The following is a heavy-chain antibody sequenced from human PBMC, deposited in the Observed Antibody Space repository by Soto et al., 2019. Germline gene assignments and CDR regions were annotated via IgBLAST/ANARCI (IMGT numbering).Heavy chain of an antibody. V-gene: IGHV3-23*01. CDR3: TRHLTYYDILTGYFNGGYFDY. J-gene: IGHJ4*02. D-gene: IGHD3-9*01. Sequence: AGGSLRLSCAASGFTFSSYAMSWVRQAPGKGLEWVSAISGSGGSTYYADSVKGRFTISRDNSKNTLYLQMNSLRAEDTAVYYCTRHLTYYDILTGYFNGGYFDYWGQGTLVTVSS. CDR2: ISGSGGST. CDR1: GFTFSSYA.